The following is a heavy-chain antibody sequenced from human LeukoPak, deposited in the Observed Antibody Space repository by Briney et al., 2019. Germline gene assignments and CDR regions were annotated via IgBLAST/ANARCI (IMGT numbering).Heavy chain of an antibody. Sequence: GGSLRLSCAASGFTVSSNYMTWVRQAPGKGLEWVSVMYTLGNTYYADSVRGRFTISRDNSKNTLYLQMNSLRAEDTAVYYCARRWRWLVGFDYWGQGTLVTVSS. CDR2: MYTLGNT. CDR1: GFTVSSNY. J-gene: IGHJ4*02. CDR3: ARRWRWLVGFDY. V-gene: IGHV3-66*04. D-gene: IGHD6-19*01.